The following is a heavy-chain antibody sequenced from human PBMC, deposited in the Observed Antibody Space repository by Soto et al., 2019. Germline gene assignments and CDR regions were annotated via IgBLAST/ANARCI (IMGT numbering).Heavy chain of an antibody. Sequence: QVQLQESGPGLVMPSETLSLTCSVSGDSISPYYWSWIRQSPGGGLQWIGYIYYSGGTYYNPSLKSRVTISVDTSKNQFSLKLTSVTAADTAVYYCARSPGYSSGWYYFEYWGQGTLVTVSS. V-gene: IGHV4-59*08. D-gene: IGHD6-19*01. J-gene: IGHJ4*02. CDR2: IYYSGGT. CDR1: GDSISPYY. CDR3: ARSPGYSSGWYYFEY.